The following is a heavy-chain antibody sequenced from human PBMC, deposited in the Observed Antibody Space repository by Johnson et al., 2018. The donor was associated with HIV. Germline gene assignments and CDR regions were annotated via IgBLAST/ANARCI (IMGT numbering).Heavy chain of an antibody. Sequence: QVQLVESGGGVVQPGRSLRLSCAVSGFTFSSYALHWVRQAPGKGLEWVAVISYDGSNRYYADSVKGRFTISRDNSKNTLYLQMNSLRAEDTAVYYCAKDPVGATWAFDIWGQGTMVTVSS. D-gene: IGHD1-26*01. CDR1: GFTFSSYA. CDR3: AKDPVGATWAFDI. J-gene: IGHJ3*02. V-gene: IGHV3-30*04. CDR2: ISYDGSNR.